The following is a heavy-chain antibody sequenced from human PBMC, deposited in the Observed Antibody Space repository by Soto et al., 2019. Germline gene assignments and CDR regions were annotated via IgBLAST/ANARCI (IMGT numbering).Heavy chain of an antibody. V-gene: IGHV3-49*03. D-gene: IGHD5-18*01. CDR3: TRDRAAMVNYYYGMDV. Sequence: GGSLRLSCTASGFTFGDYAMSWFRQAPGKGLEWVGFISSKAYGGTTEYAASVKGRFTISRDDSKSIAYLQMNSLKTEDTAVYYCTRDRAAMVNYYYGMDVWGQGTTVTVSS. CDR2: ISSKAYGGTT. J-gene: IGHJ6*02. CDR1: GFTFGDYA.